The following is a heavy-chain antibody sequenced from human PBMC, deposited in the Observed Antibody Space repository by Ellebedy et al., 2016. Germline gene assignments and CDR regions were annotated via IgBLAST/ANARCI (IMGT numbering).Heavy chain of an antibody. CDR1: GFTFSSYS. CDR3: ARDHTPHGSGSYSYYYYGMDV. Sequence: GESLKISCAASGFTFSSYSMNWVRQAPGKGLEWVSSISSSSSYIYYADSVKGRFTISRDNAKNSLYLQMNSLRAEDTAVYYCARDHTPHGSGSYSYYYYGMDVWGQGTTVTVSS. CDR2: ISSSSSYI. J-gene: IGHJ6*02. V-gene: IGHV3-21*01. D-gene: IGHD3-10*01.